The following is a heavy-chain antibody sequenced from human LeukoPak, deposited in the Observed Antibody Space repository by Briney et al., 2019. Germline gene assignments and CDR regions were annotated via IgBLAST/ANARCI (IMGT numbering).Heavy chain of an antibody. D-gene: IGHD1-7*01. CDR1: GYTFTSYD. V-gene: IGHV1-8*01. Sequence: ASVKASCKASGYTFTSYDINWVRQATGQGLEWMGWMNPNSGNTGYAQKFQGRVTMTRNTSISTAYMELSSLRSEDTAVYYCARDRPGTTFSDWFDPWGQGTLVTVSS. CDR3: ARDRPGTTFSDWFDP. J-gene: IGHJ5*02. CDR2: MNPNSGNT.